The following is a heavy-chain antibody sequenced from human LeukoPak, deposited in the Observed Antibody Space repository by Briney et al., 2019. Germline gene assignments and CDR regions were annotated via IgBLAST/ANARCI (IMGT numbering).Heavy chain of an antibody. CDR2: IYYSGSA. D-gene: IGHD3-22*01. J-gene: IGHJ4*02. CDR3: ARDYYDNSAYYNALFFFDN. CDR1: GGSIRNTYYY. V-gene: IGHV4-39*07. Sequence: SETLSLTCTVSGGSIRNTYYYWGWIRQPPGKGLEWIGSIYYSGSAYYNPSLKSRVAISVDTSKNQFSLRLSSVTAADTAIYYCARDYYDNSAYYNALFFFDNWGQGAQVTVSS.